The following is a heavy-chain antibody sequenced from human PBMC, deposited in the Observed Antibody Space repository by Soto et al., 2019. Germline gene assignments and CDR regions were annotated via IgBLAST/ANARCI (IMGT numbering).Heavy chain of an antibody. V-gene: IGHV1-8*01. CDR1: GYTFTSYD. D-gene: IGHD3-22*01. CDR2: MNPNSGNT. Sequence: QVQLVQSGAEVKKPGASVKVSCKASGYTFTSYDINWVRQATGQGLEWMGWMNPNSGNTGYAQKFQGRVTMTRNTSTRTAEMELSSLRSEDTAVYYWARGVGYDSSGWRDYWGQGTLVTVSS. J-gene: IGHJ4*02. CDR3: ARGVGYDSSGWRDY.